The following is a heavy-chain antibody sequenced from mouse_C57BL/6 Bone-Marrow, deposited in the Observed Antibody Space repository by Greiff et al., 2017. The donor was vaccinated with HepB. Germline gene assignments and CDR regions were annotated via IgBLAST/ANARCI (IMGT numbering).Heavy chain of an antibody. CDR2: INPNNGGT. V-gene: IGHV1-26*01. CDR3: ARYYVFYFDY. CDR1: GYTFTDYY. D-gene: IGHD1-1*01. J-gene: IGHJ2*01. Sequence: EVQLQQSGPELVKPGASVKISCKASGYTFTDYYMNWVKQSHGKSLEWIGDINPNNGGTSYNQKFKGKATLTVDKSSSTAYMELLSLTSEDSAVYYCARYYVFYFDYWGQGTTLTVSS.